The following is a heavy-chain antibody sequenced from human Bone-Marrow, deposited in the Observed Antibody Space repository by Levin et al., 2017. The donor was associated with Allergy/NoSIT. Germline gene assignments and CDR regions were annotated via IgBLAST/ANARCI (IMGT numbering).Heavy chain of an antibody. V-gene: IGHV4-39*01. J-gene: IGHJ5*02. D-gene: IGHD3-22*01. Sequence: ASETLSLTCTVSGGSIRSSNYYWGWIRQPPGKGLEWIGVIYYRGSTYYKPSLKSRVTISVDTSKNQFSLQLTSVTAADTAVYYCVRLQYFYDRSGYLFDNWGQGTLVTVSS. CDR3: VRLQYFYDRSGYLFDN. CDR1: GGSIRSSNYY. CDR2: IYYRGST.